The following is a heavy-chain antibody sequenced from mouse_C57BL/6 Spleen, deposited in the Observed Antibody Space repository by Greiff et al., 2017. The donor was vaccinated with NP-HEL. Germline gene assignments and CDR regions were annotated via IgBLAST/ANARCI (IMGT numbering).Heavy chain of an antibody. CDR1: GFNIKDYY. V-gene: IGHV14-2*01. CDR3: AYYYGSSYVDYAMDY. D-gene: IGHD1-1*01. Sequence: EVQLQQSGAELVKPGASVKLSCTASGFNIKDYYMHWVKQRTEQGLEWIGRIDPEDGETKYAPKFQGKATITADTSSNTAYLQLSSLTSEDTAVYYCAYYYGSSYVDYAMDYWGQGTSVTVSS. J-gene: IGHJ4*01. CDR2: IDPEDGET.